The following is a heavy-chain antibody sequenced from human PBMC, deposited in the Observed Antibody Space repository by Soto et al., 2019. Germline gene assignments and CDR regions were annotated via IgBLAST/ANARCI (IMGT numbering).Heavy chain of an antibody. J-gene: IGHJ4*02. V-gene: IGHV1-69*06. CDR1: GGTFSSYA. D-gene: IGHD3-22*01. CDR2: IIPIFGTA. CDR3: AARSRRMIVVVSPFDY. Sequence: GASVKVSCKASGGTFSSYAISWVRQAPGQGLEWMGGIIPIFGTANYAQKFQGRVTITADKSTSTAYMELSSLRSEDTAVYYCAARSRRMIVVVSPFDYWGQGTLVTVSS.